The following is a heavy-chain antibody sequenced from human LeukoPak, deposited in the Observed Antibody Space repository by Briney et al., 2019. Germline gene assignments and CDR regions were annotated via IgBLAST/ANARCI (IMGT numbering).Heavy chain of an antibody. D-gene: IGHD3-10*01. CDR2: IYPGDSDT. J-gene: IGHJ4*02. V-gene: IGHV5-51*01. Sequence: GESLKISCKGSGYSFTSYWIGWVRQMPGKGLEWMGIIYPGDSDTRYSPSFQGQVTISADKSISTAYLQWSSLKASDTAMYYCARHYYGSGSYYNFRSVDYWGQGTLVTVSS. CDR3: ARHYYGSGSYYNFRSVDY. CDR1: GYSFTSYW.